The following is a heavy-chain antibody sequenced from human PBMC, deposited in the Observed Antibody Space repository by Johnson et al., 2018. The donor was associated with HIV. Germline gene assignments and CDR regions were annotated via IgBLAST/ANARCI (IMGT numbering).Heavy chain of an antibody. D-gene: IGHD2-21*02. V-gene: IGHV3-66*01. CDR2: IYNGDTT. J-gene: IGHJ3*02. CDR1: GFTVSSNY. CDR3: ARNCGGDCSGHDAFDI. Sequence: VQLVESGGGLVQPGGSLRLYCAASGFTVSSNYMSWVRQAPGKELEWVSVIYNGDTTYYADSVQGRFIISRDNSKNTLCLQMNSLRAEDTAVYYCARNCGGDCSGHDAFDIWGQGTMVTVSS.